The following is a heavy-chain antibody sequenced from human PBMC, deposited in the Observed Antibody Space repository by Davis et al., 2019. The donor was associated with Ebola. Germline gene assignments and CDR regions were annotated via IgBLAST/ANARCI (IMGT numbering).Heavy chain of an antibody. V-gene: IGHV3-23*01. J-gene: IGHJ4*02. D-gene: IGHD1-14*01. CDR2: FSGSDGGT. CDR1: GFTFSSYA. CDR3: TKAGMGNLPYFDY. Sequence: PGGSLRLSCAASGFTFSSYAISWVREAPGKGLEWVSTFSGSDGGTNYADSVRGRFNISRDNSKRTVSLQMHSLEVDDTAIYYCTKAGMGNLPYFDYWGQGSLVTVSS.